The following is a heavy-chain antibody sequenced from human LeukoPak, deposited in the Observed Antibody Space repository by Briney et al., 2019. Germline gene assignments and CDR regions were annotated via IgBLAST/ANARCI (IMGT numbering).Heavy chain of an antibody. CDR2: IYYSGST. Sequence: SETLSLTCAVYGGSFSSYYWSWIRQPPGKGLEWIGYIYYSGSTNYNPSLKSRVTISVDTSKNQFSLKLSSVTAADTAVYYCASFAYSYGTAAAFDYWGQGTLVTVSS. D-gene: IGHD5-18*01. J-gene: IGHJ4*02. CDR3: ASFAYSYGTAAAFDY. CDR1: GGSFSSYY. V-gene: IGHV4-59*01.